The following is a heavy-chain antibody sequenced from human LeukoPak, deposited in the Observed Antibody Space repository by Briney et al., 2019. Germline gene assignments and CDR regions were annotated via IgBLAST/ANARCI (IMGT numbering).Heavy chain of an antibody. Sequence: GGSLRLSCTTSGFTFSRNGMHWVRQAPGKGPEWVALIWYDGIDKYYADSVKGRFTISRDNSKNTLYLQMNSLRAEDTAVYYCAKDDLSAWLVDYWGQGTLVTVSS. J-gene: IGHJ4*02. V-gene: IGHV3-33*06. CDR1: GFTFSRNG. CDR2: IWYDGIDK. D-gene: IGHD2-21*02. CDR3: AKDDLSAWLVDY.